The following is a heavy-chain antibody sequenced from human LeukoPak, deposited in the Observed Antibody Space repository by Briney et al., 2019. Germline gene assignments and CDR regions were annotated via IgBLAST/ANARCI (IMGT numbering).Heavy chain of an antibody. Sequence: PSQTLSLTCTVSGGSISSGGYYWSWIRQHPGKGLEWIGYIYYSGSTYYNPSLKSRVTISVDTSKNQFSLKLSSVTAADTAVYYCARWRLQPELLEGNAFDYWGQGTLVTVSS. J-gene: IGHJ4*02. CDR1: GGSISSGGYY. V-gene: IGHV4-31*03. CDR2: IYYSGST. D-gene: IGHD1-7*01. CDR3: ARWRLQPELLEGNAFDY.